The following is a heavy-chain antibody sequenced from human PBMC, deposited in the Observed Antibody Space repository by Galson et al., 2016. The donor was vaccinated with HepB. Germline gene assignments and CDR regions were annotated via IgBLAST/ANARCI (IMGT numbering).Heavy chain of an antibody. J-gene: IGHJ4*02. V-gene: IGHV3-66*01. CDR1: GFTVGNNY. CDR3: ARDQTLAARHFDC. Sequence: SLRLSCAASGFTVGNNYMSWVRQVPGKGLEWASGIYSGGGTYYADSVKGRFTISRDNAKNSLYLQMNSLRDEDTAVYYCARDQTLAARHFDCWGQGTLVTVSS. CDR2: IYSGGGT. D-gene: IGHD6-6*01.